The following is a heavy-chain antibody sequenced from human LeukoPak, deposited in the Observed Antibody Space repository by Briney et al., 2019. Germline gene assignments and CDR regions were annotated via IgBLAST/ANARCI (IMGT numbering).Heavy chain of an antibody. J-gene: IGHJ4*02. CDR3: ARRAGAYSHPYDY. CDR2: IYSDNT. V-gene: IGHV3-53*01. CDR1: GFTLSSNS. Sequence: GGSLRLSCTVSGFTLSSNSMSWVRQAPGKGLGWVSFIYSDNTHYSDSVKDRFTISRDNSKNTLYLQMNRLRAEDTAVYYCARRAGAYSHPYDYWGQGTLVTVSS. D-gene: IGHD4/OR15-4a*01.